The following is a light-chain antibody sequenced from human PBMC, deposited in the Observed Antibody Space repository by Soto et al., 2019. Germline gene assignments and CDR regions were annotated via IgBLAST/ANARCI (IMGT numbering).Light chain of an antibody. CDR1: QSLLHSNGYNY. J-gene: IGKJ2*01. V-gene: IGKV2-28*01. Sequence: DIVMTQSPLSLPVTPGEPASISCRSSQSLLHSNGYNYLDWYLQKPGQSPQLLIYLGSNRASGVPDRFSGSGSVTEFTLKISRVEAEDVGVYYCMQALQTPNTFGQGTKLEIK. CDR2: LGS. CDR3: MQALQTPNT.